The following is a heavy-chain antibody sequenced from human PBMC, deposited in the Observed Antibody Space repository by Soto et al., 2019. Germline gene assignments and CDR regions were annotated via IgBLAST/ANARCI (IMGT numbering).Heavy chain of an antibody. Sequence: PXESLSLTCAVSGFTFSSYGTYWVRKGPGKGLEWVAVIWYDVSNKYYADSVKGRFTISRDNSKNTLYLQMNSLRAEDTAVYYCARDENGSWSSWFDPWGQGTPVSVSS. CDR2: IWYDVSNK. D-gene: IGHD3-10*01. CDR1: GFTFSSYG. V-gene: IGHV3-33*07. CDR3: ARDENGSWSSWFDP. J-gene: IGHJ5*02.